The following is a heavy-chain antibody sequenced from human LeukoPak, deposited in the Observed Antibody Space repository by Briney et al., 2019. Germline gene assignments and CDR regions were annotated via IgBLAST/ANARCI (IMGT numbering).Heavy chain of an antibody. D-gene: IGHD3-3*01. J-gene: IGHJ6*03. CDR2: IYYSGST. CDR1: GGSISSSSYY. Sequence: SETLSLTCTVSGGSISSSSYYWGWIRQPPGKGLEWIGSIYYSGSTYYNPSLKSRVTISVDTSKNQFSLKLSSVTAADTAVYYCARVSAEYYDFWSGYGYYYYYMDVWGKGTTVTVSS. CDR3: ARVSAEYYDFWSGYGYYYYYMDV. V-gene: IGHV4-39*07.